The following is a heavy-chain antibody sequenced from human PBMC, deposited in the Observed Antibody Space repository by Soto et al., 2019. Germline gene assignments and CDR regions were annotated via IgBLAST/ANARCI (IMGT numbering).Heavy chain of an antibody. V-gene: IGHV3-33*01. D-gene: IGHD2-2*01. CDR1: GFSFSNYG. CDR3: ARDRNIVVVPAAIADY. J-gene: IGHJ4*02. CDR2: IWYDGVKK. Sequence: QVQLVGSGGGVVQPGRSLRLSCAASGFSFSNYGMHWVRQAPGKGLEWVAAIWYDGVKKHHADSVKGRFTISRDNSKNTLYLQMNSLRAEDTAVYYCARDRNIVVVPAAIADYWGQGTLVTVSS.